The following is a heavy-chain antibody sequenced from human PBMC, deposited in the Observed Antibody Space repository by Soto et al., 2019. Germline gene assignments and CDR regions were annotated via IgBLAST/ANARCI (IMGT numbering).Heavy chain of an antibody. J-gene: IGHJ4*02. V-gene: IGHV1-8*01. CDR2: MNPNRVNT. CDR3: AMTLYGDNVDY. CDR1: GYTFTSYD. Sequence: QVQLVQSGAEVKKPGASVKVSCKASGYTFTSYDINWERQATGKGLEWMGWMNPNRVNTGYAQKFQGRVTITVNTSISTAYMELSSLRSEDTAVYYCAMTLYGDNVDYWGQGTLVTVSS. D-gene: IGHD4-17*01.